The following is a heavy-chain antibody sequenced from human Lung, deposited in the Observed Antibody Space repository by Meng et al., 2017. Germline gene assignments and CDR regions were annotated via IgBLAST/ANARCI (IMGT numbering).Heavy chain of an antibody. CDR2: INWNGGST. Sequence: GESLKISCAASGIIFDDYGMSWVRQAPGKGLEWVSGINWNGGSTGYADSVKGRFTISRDNAKNSLYLQMNSLRAEDTALYFCARGYCTSTSCSGRYYFDYWGQGKLVNVAS. CDR3: ARGYCTSTSCSGRYYFDY. D-gene: IGHD2-2*01. J-gene: IGHJ4*02. CDR1: GIIFDDYG. V-gene: IGHV3-20*04.